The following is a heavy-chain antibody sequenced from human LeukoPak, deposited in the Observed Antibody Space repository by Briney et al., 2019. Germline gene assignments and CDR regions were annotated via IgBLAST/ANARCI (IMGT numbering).Heavy chain of an antibody. CDR3: ARGVDYDILTGYDY. V-gene: IGHV3-30*04. CDR2: ISYDGSNK. CDR1: GFTFSSYA. J-gene: IGHJ4*02. Sequence: GGSLRLPCAASGFTFSSYAMHWVRQAPGKGLEWVAVISYDGSNKYYADSVKGRFTISRDNSKNTLYLQMNSLRAEDTAVYYCARGVDYDILTGYDYWGQGTLVTVSS. D-gene: IGHD3-9*01.